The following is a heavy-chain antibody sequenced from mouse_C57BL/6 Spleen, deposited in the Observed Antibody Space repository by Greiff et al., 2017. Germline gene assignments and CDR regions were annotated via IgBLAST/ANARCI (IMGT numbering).Heavy chain of an antibody. D-gene: IGHD1-1*01. CDR3: TEGYYGSSYVGYFDY. J-gene: IGHJ2*01. Sequence: EVKVEESGGGLVQPGGSMKLSCVASGFTFSNYWMNWVRQSPEKGLEWVAQIRLKSDNYATHYAESVKGRFTISRDDSKSSVYLQMNNLRAEDTGIYYCTEGYYGSSYVGYFDYWGQGTTLTVSS. V-gene: IGHV6-3*01. CDR2: IRLKSDNYAT. CDR1: GFTFSNYW.